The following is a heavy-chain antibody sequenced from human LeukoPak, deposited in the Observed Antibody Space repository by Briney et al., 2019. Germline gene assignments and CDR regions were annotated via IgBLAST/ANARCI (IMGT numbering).Heavy chain of an antibody. CDR2: IYTSGST. CDR3: ARDYEDAFDI. Sequence: SETLSLTCTVSAGSISTYYWSWIRQPAGKGLEWIGRIYTSGSTNYNPSLKSRVTMSVDTSKNQFSLKLSSVTAADTAVYFCARDYEDAFDICGQGTMVTVSS. CDR1: AGSISTYY. J-gene: IGHJ3*02. D-gene: IGHD3-16*01. V-gene: IGHV4-4*07.